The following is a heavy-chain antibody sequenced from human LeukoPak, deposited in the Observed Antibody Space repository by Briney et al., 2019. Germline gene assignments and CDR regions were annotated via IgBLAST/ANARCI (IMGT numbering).Heavy chain of an antibody. CDR3: ARESLNWNHRLLDY. D-gene: IGHD1-14*01. Sequence: SETLSLTCTVSGGSISSYYWSWIRQPPGKGLEWIGYIYYSGSTNYNPSLKSRVTISVDTSKNQFSLKLSSVTAADTAVYYYARESLNWNHRLLDYWGQGTLVTVSS. CDR1: GGSISSYY. CDR2: IYYSGST. J-gene: IGHJ4*02. V-gene: IGHV4-59*01.